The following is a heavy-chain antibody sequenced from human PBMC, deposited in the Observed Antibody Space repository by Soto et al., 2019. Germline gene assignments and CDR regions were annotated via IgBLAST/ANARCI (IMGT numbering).Heavy chain of an antibody. J-gene: IGHJ4*02. Sequence: SETLSLTCTVSGGSISSYYWSWIRQPPGKGLEWIGYIYYSGSTNYNPSLKSRVTISVDTSKNQFSLKLNSVTAADTAVYYFERRYGSTIDSWGQGTLVTVSA. V-gene: IGHV4-59*08. CDR2: IYYSGST. CDR1: GGSISSYY. CDR3: ERRYGSTIDS. D-gene: IGHD2-2*01.